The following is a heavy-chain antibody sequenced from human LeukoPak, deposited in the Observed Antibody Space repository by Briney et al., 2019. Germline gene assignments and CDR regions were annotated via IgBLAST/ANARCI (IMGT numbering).Heavy chain of an antibody. Sequence: GGSLRLPCAASGFTFSSYAMSWVRQAREKGLEWVSSISGSGGSTSYADSVRGRFTISRDNSKNTLYLQMNSLRAKHTAVYYCASLRSGSYTSFDFWGQGSLVTVSS. J-gene: IGHJ4*02. CDR1: GFTFSSYA. V-gene: IGHV3-23*01. CDR2: ISGSGGST. D-gene: IGHD3-10*01. CDR3: ASLRSGSYTSFDF.